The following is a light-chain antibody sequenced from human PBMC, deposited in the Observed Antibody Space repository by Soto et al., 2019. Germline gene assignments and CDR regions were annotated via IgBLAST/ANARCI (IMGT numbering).Light chain of an antibody. CDR1: SSHVGSYDF. Sequence: QSALTQPASVSGSPGQSITISCTRSSSHVGSYDFVSWYQQHPGKAPKVLIYEVTKRPSGVSNRFSGSKSGNTASLTIPGLQADDEADYYCCADAGSSRYVFGTGTKLTVL. V-gene: IGLV2-23*02. J-gene: IGLJ1*01. CDR2: EVT. CDR3: CADAGSSRYV.